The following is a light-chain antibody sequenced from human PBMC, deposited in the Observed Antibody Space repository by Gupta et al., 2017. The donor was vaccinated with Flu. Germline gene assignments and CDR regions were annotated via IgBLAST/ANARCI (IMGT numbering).Light chain of an antibody. Sequence: EIMLTQSPGTLSLSPGQRATLSCRASQSVYSTYLAWYQQQPGQAPRLLIYGASNRATGVPDRFSGSGSGPDFTLTISRLEPEDFAVYYCQHYGSSPHTFGQGTKLEIK. CDR1: QSVYSTY. J-gene: IGKJ2*01. CDR3: QHYGSSPHT. CDR2: GAS. V-gene: IGKV3-20*01.